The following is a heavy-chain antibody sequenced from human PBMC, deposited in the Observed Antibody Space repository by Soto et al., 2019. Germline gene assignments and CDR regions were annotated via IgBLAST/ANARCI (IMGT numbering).Heavy chain of an antibody. CDR2: IFQSGST. D-gene: IGHD6-19*01. V-gene: IGHV4-4*01. CDR3: ARGRGRYSSGWSWFDP. CDR1: GGTIRSPDW. J-gene: IGHJ5*02. Sequence: ETLSLTCGVSGGTIRSPDWWTWVRQPPGKGLEWIGEIFQSGSTNYTPSLESRVTISVDKSKNQFSLTLTSVTAADTAVYFCARGRGRYSSGWSWFDPWGQGILVTVSS.